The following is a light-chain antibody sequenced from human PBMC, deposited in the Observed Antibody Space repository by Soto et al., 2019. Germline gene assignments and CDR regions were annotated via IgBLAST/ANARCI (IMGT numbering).Light chain of an antibody. V-gene: IGKV2-30*01. CDR3: MQGISFT. Sequence: IVLTQSPLSLSVTLGQPASISCRSSQRLVYSDGNTYLNWFHQRPAQSPRRLIHKVSNRDSGVPDRFSGSGSDTDFTLSISWVEADGVGVFYCMQGISFTFGQGTNVDIK. CDR1: QRLVYSDGNTY. CDR2: KVS. J-gene: IGKJ1*01.